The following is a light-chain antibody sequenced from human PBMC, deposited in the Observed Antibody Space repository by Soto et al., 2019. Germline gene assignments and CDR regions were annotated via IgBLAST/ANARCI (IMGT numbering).Light chain of an antibody. CDR3: QQYKNYLT. CDR2: GAS. J-gene: IGKJ1*01. V-gene: IGKV1-5*01. CDR1: QSVSIW. Sequence: DIQMTQSPSTLSASVGDRVTFTCRASQSVSIWLAWYQQKPGKAPKLLISGASTLESGAPSRFSGSGSGTEFTLTISSLQPDDFATYYCQQYKNYLTFGQGTKVEIK.